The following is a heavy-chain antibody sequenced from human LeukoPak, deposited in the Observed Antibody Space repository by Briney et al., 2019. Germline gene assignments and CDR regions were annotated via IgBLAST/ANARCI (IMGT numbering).Heavy chain of an antibody. D-gene: IGHD5-24*01. CDR3: AKDWLQVTSPAALDI. CDR1: GFTFSSYA. Sequence: PGGSLRLPCAASGFTFSSYAMSWVRQAPGKGLEWVSAISGSGGSTYYADSVKGRFTISRDNSKNTLYLQMNSLRAEDTAVYYCAKDWLQVTSPAALDIWGQGTMVTVSS. CDR2: ISGSGGST. J-gene: IGHJ3*02. V-gene: IGHV3-23*01.